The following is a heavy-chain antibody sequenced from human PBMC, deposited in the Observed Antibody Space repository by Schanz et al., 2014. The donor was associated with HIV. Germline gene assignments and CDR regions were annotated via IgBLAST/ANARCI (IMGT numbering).Heavy chain of an antibody. V-gene: IGHV3-30-3*01. CDR3: ARGRNGMGV. CDR1: EFIFSSYA. CDR2: ISYDGSNK. Sequence: QVQLVESGGGVVQPGRSLRLSCAASEFIFSSYAMHWVRQAPGKGLEWVAAISYDGSNKYYAESVKGRFTISRDNSNNTLYLQMNSMTVDDTAVYYCARGRNGMGVWGPGTTVTVSS. J-gene: IGHJ6*02.